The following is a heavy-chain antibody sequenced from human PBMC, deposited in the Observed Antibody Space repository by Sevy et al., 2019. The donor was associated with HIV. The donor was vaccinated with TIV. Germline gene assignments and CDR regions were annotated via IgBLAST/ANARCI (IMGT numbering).Heavy chain of an antibody. D-gene: IGHD3-10*01. CDR1: GFTFADYA. CDR2: INWDGSST. V-gene: IGHV3-20*04. J-gene: IGHJ3*02. Sequence: GGSLRLSCAASGFTFADYALSWVRQASGKGLEWVSGINWDGSSTGYADSVEGRFTICRDNARNSLSLQKNSLRDEDTAFYYWAGVYSAGDYYGSGYYGGAFDIWGQGTMVTVSS. CDR3: AGVYSAGDYYGSGYYGGAFDI.